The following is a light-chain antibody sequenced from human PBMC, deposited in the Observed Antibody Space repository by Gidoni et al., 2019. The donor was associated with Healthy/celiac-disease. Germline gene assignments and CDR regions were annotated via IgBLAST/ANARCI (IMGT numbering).Light chain of an antibody. Sequence: SELTQDPAVSVALGQTVRITCQGDSLRSYYASWYQQKPGQAPVLVIYGKNNRPSGIPDRFSGSSSGNTASLTITGAQAEDEADYYCNSRDSSGNHWVFGGGTKLTVL. CDR1: SLRSYY. J-gene: IGLJ3*02. V-gene: IGLV3-19*01. CDR2: GKN. CDR3: NSRDSSGNHWV.